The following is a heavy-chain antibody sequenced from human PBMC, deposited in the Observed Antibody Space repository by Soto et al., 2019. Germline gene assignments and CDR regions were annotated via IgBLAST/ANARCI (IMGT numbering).Heavy chain of an antibody. J-gene: IGHJ4*02. CDR1: GFTFSDYG. CDR3: VKPSGWYPDY. Sequence: QVQLVESGGGVVQPGGSLRLSCAVSGFTFSDYGMHWVRQAPGKGLEWVAAISPDGINKYYPDSLRGRFTISRDNSKNTLYLQMSSLRGEDTAVYYCVKPSGWYPDYWGQGTHVTVSS. D-gene: IGHD6-19*01. CDR2: ISPDGINK. V-gene: IGHV3-30*18.